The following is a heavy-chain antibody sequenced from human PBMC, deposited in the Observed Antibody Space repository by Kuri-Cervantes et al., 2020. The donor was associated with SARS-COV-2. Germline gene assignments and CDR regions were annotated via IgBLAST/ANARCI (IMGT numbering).Heavy chain of an antibody. CDR2: IRYDGSNK. D-gene: IGHD1-7*01. J-gene: IGHJ4*02. V-gene: IGHV3-30*02. CDR3: AKEERITGTPWDY. CDR1: GFTFSSYG. Sequence: GESLKISCAASGFTFSSYGMHWVRQAPGKGLEWVAFIRYDGSNKYYVDSVEGRFTISRDNSKNTLYLQMNSLRAEDTAVYYCAKEERITGTPWDYWGQGTLVTVSS.